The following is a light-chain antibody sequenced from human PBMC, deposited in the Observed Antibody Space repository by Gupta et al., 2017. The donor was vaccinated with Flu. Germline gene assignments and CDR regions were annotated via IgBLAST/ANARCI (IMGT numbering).Light chain of an antibody. Sequence: DIQMTQSPSTLSASVGDRVTSTCRASQSISSWLSWYQQKPGKAPKLMIYKASNGESGVTSRFSGSGCVKEFTLTISGRQYDDCANYYVQEDNSYWAFGQGTKVEIK. V-gene: IGKV1-5*03. CDR3: QEDNSYWA. J-gene: IGKJ1*01. CDR2: KAS. CDR1: QSISSW.